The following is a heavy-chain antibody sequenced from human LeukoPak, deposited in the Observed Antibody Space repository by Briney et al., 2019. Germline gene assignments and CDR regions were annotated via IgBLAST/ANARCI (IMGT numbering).Heavy chain of an antibody. J-gene: IGHJ4*02. Sequence: GASVKVSCKASGYTFTGYYMHWVRQAPGQGLEWMGWINPNSGGTNYAQKFQGRVTMTRDTSISTAYMELGRLRSDDTAVYYCARESYNSGSYSFDYWGQGTLVTVSS. D-gene: IGHD1-26*01. CDR1: GYTFTGYY. V-gene: IGHV1-2*02. CDR3: ARESYNSGSYSFDY. CDR2: INPNSGGT.